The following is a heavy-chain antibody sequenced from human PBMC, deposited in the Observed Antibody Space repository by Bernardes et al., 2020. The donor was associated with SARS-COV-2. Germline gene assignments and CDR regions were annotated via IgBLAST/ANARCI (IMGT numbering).Heavy chain of an antibody. CDR1: GFSFSHAW. V-gene: IGHV3-15*07. D-gene: IGHD6-19*01. CDR3: TTDGIAVAGTCLGY. J-gene: IGHJ4*02. Sequence: GGSLRLSCAGSGFSFSHAWMNWARQAPGKGLEWVARIKSKNDGGTIDYVAPVNGRFTISRDDSKNTLYLQMNSLKTEDTAVYYCTTDGIAVAGTCLGYWGQGTLVTVSS. CDR2: IKSKNDGGTI.